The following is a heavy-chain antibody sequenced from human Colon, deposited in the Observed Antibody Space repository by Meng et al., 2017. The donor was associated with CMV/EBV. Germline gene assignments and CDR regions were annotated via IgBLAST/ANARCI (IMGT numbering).Heavy chain of an antibody. V-gene: IGHV3-7*04. CDR1: GFTFSRNW. Sequence: GESLKISCEVSGFTFSRNWFSWVRQAPEKGLEWVANINPDGSEKYYLDSVKGRFTIFRDNAKNSLYLQVNSLRVEDTAVYYCATDTARVRGYWDQGTLVTVSS. CDR2: INPDGSEK. CDR3: ATDTARVRGY. D-gene: IGHD3-10*01. J-gene: IGHJ4*02.